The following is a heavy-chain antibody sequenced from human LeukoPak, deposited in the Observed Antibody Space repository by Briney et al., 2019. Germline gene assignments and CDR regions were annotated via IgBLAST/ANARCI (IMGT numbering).Heavy chain of an antibody. D-gene: IGHD6-19*01. CDR2: IRYDGSNK. Sequence: PGGSLRLSCVASGLTSTIYGTHWVRQAPGKGLEWVAFIRYDGSNKYYADSVKGRFTISRDNSKNTLYLQMNSLRAEDTAVYYCAKAQSRYSSGYDYWGQGTLVPV. V-gene: IGHV3-30*02. J-gene: IGHJ4*02. CDR3: AKAQSRYSSGYDY. CDR1: GLTSTIYG.